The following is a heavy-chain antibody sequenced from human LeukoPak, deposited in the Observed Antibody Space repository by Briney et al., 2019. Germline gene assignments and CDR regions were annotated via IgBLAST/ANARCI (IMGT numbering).Heavy chain of an antibody. CDR2: LSCSGGSK. V-gene: IGHV3-23*01. Sequence: GGSLTLSCATSGFTFSLYAMTWVRQAPGKGLEWVSTLSCSGGSKYSAGSVNGRFTISRDNSKNTLSLQMNSLRAEDTAVYYCAKESTVTPGNVNWFDTWGQGTLVTVSS. D-gene: IGHD4-17*01. CDR1: GFTFSLYA. J-gene: IGHJ5*02. CDR3: AKESTVTPGNVNWFDT.